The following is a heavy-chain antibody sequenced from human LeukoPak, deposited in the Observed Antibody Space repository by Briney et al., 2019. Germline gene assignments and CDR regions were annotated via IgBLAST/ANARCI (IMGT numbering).Heavy chain of an antibody. J-gene: IGHJ4*02. CDR2: ISNDGSRK. Sequence: GGSLRLSCAPSGSTFSRHGMHWVRQAPGKGLEWVAIISNDGSRKYYAHSVEGRFTISRDNSKNTLYLQMDSLRAEDTAVYYCARDRAWNYFDYWGQGTLVTVSS. D-gene: IGHD3-3*01. CDR1: GSTFSRHG. CDR3: ARDRAWNYFDY. V-gene: IGHV3-30*03.